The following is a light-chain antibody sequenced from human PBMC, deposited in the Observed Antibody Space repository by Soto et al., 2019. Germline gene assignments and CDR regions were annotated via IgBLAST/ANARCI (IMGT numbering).Light chain of an antibody. V-gene: IGKV1-33*01. CDR2: DAS. Sequence: DIQMTQSPSSLSASVGDRVTITCQASQDISNYLNWYQQKPGKAPKLLIFDASNVETGVPSRFXXXGSGXXXXXXXXXXXXXXIATYYCQQYEDLPLTFGGXTKVEI. J-gene: IGKJ4*01. CDR1: QDISNY. CDR3: QQYEDLPLT.